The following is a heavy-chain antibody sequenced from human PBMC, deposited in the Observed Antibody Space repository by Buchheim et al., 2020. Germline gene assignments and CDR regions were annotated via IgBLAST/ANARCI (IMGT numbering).Heavy chain of an antibody. CDR1: GGSISSGYYY. D-gene: IGHD4-17*01. CDR3: ARVGPSYGDSIDY. V-gene: IGHV4-61*02. Sequence: QVQLQESGPGLVKPSQTLSLTCTVSGGSISSGYYYWSWIRQPAGKGLEWVGRIDTNGGANYNASLNGRVTISVDTSKNQFSLKLSSVTAADTAVYYCARVGPSYGDSIDYWGQGTL. CDR2: IDTNGGA. J-gene: IGHJ4*02.